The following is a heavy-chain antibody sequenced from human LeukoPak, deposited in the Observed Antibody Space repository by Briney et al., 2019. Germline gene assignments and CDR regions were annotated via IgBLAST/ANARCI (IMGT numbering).Heavy chain of an antibody. D-gene: IGHD3-22*01. CDR3: ARSPISYYYDSSGYYHFDY. Sequence: GASVKVSCKASGYTFTSYYMHWVRQAPGQGLEWMGIINPSGGSTSYAQKFQGRVTMTRDTSTSTVYMELSSLRSEDTAVYYCARSPISYYYDSSGYYHFDYWGRGTLVTVSS. V-gene: IGHV1-46*01. J-gene: IGHJ4*02. CDR1: GYTFTSYY. CDR2: INPSGGST.